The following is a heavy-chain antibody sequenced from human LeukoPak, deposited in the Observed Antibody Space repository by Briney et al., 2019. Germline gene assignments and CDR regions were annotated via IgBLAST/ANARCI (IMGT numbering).Heavy chain of an antibody. Sequence: GASVTVSCTASGYTFTSNYLHWVRQAPGQGPQWMGRINPSDGSTRYAQKLQGRVTMTRDTSTSTVYMELSSLRSEDTAVLFCARELRRGGKQLADYIDDGGEGTLVTVSA. J-gene: IGHJ4*02. CDR2: INPSDGST. D-gene: IGHD1-1*01. V-gene: IGHV1-46*01. CDR1: GYTFTSNY. CDR3: ARELRRGGKQLADYIDD.